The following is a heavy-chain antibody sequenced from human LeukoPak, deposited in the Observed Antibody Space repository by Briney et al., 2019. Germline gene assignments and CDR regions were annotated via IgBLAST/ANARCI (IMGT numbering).Heavy chain of an antibody. Sequence: SETLSLTCTVSGGSISSYYWSWIRQPPGKGLEWIGYIYTSGSTNYNPSLKSRVTISVDTSKNQFSLKLSSVTAADTAVYYCAKYSGYDKYYYYYMDVWGKGTTVTVSS. J-gene: IGHJ6*03. CDR1: GGSISSYY. CDR2: IYTSGST. V-gene: IGHV4-4*09. CDR3: AKYSGYDKYYYYYMDV. D-gene: IGHD5-12*01.